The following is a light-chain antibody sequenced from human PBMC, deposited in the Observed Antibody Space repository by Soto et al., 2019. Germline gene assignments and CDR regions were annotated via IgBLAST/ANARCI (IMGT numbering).Light chain of an antibody. J-gene: IGKJ1*01. CDR3: QQYYRTPLT. V-gene: IGKV4-1*01. CDR1: QSVLYSSNNKNY. CDR2: WAS. Sequence: DIVMTQSPDSLAVSLGERATINCKSSQSVLYSSNNKNYLAWYQQKPGQPPKMLIYWASTRESGVPGRFSGWGSGTDFTLIISSLQAEDVAVYYCQQYYRTPLTFGQGTKVEIK.